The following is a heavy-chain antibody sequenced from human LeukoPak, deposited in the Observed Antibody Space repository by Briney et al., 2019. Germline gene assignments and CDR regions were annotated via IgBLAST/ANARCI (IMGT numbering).Heavy chain of an antibody. Sequence: SETLSLTCAVSGGSISSGGYSWSWIRQPPGKGLEWIGYIYHSGSTYYNPSLKSRVTISVDGSKNQFSLKLSSVTAADTAVYYCARGAVVTAIDYWGQGTLVTVSS. CDR1: GGSISSGGYS. V-gene: IGHV4-30-2*01. CDR3: ARGAVVTAIDY. D-gene: IGHD2-21*02. CDR2: IYHSGST. J-gene: IGHJ4*02.